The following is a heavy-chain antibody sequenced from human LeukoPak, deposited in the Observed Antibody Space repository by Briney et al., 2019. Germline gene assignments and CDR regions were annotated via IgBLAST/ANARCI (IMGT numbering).Heavy chain of an antibody. CDR2: MHPNSDDT. D-gene: IGHD7-27*01. J-gene: IGHJ6*03. CDR1: GYTFTNND. Sequence: ASVKVSCKASGYTFTNNDIHWVRQATGQGLEWMGWMHPNSDDTGYAQKFQGRVTMTRNTSISTAYMELSSLRPEGTAVYYCATGVGVITGDDYYYYYMDVWGKGTTVTVSS. CDR3: ATGVGVITGDDYYYYYMDV. V-gene: IGHV1-8*01.